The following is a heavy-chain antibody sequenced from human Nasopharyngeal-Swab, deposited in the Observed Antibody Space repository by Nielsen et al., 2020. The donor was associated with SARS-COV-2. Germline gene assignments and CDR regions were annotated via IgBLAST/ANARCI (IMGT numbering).Heavy chain of an antibody. Sequence: GESLKISCAASGFTFSSYSMNWVRQAPGKGLEWVSAITSSSTYTYYADSVKGRFTISRDNARNSLYLQMNSPRAADTAVYYCARDCSGGSCRYGMDVWGQGTTVTVSS. CDR3: ARDCSGGSCRYGMDV. D-gene: IGHD2-15*01. CDR2: ITSSSTYT. V-gene: IGHV3-21*01. J-gene: IGHJ6*02. CDR1: GFTFSSYS.